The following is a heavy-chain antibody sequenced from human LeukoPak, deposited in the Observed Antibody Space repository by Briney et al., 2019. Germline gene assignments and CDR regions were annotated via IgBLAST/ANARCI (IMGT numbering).Heavy chain of an antibody. D-gene: IGHD3-10*01. CDR2: ISSSSSYI. CDR1: GFTFSSYA. CDR3: AREPANGSFDY. V-gene: IGHV3-21*01. J-gene: IGHJ4*02. Sequence: PGRSLRLSCAASGFTFSSYAMHWVRQAPGKGLEWVSSISSSSSYIYYADSVKGRFTISRDNAKNSLYLQMNSLRAEDTAVYYCAREPANGSFDYWGQGTLVTVSS.